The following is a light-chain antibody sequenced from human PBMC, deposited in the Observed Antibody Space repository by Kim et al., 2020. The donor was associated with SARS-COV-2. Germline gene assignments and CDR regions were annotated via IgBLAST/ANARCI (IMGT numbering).Light chain of an antibody. CDR1: QSLVHSDGNTY. J-gene: IGKJ4*01. Sequence: VVMTQSPLSLPVTLGQPASISCRSSQSLVHSDGNTYLNWFQQRPGQSPRRLISKVSIRDSGVPDRFSGSGSGTDFTLEITRVEADDVAVYYCMQGTHWPLTFGGGTKVEI. V-gene: IGKV2-30*02. CDR2: KVS. CDR3: MQGTHWPLT.